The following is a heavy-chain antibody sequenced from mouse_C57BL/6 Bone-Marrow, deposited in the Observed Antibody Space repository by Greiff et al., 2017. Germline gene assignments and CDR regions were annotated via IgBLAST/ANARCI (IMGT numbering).Heavy chain of an antibody. J-gene: IGHJ3*01. V-gene: IGHV1-64*01. D-gene: IGHD2-3*01. CDR3: AGWLLRGWFAY. Sequence: QVQLKQPGAELVKPGASVKLSCKASGYTFTSYWMHWVKQRPGQGLEWIGMIHPNSGSTNYNEKFKSKATLTVDKSSSTAYMQLSSLTSEDSAVYYCAGWLLRGWFAYWGQGTLVTGSA. CDR2: IHPNSGST. CDR1: GYTFTSYW.